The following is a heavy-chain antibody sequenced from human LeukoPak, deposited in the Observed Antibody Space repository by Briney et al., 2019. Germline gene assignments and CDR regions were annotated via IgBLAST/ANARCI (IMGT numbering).Heavy chain of an antibody. CDR1: GYTFTDYA. CDR3: ASCNDSSGYFAY. D-gene: IGHD3-22*01. J-gene: IGHJ4*02. CDR2: VNTNTGNP. V-gene: IGHV7-4-1*02. Sequence: ASVKVSFKPSGYTFTDYAINWVRQAPGQGLEYMGWVNTNTGNPTYAQGFTGRFVFSSDSSVSTAYLQITSLKADDSAIYFCASCNDSSGYFAYWDQGTLVTVSS.